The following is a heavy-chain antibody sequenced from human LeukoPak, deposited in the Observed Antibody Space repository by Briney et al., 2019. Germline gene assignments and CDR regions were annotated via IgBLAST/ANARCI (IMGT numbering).Heavy chain of an antibody. CDR1: GFTFSNYD. J-gene: IGHJ4*02. CDR3: ASGFSSSPYFDY. Sequence: GGSLRLSCAASGFTFSNYDMSWVRQAPGKGLEWVSFITGSSSYIYYTDSVKGRFTISRDNAKNSLFLQMNSLRDEDTAVYYCASGFSSSPYFDYWGQGTLVTVSS. CDR2: ITGSSSYI. D-gene: IGHD6-6*01. V-gene: IGHV3-21*01.